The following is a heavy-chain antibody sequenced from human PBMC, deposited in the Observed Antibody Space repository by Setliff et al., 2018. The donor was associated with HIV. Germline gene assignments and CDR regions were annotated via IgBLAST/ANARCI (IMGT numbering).Heavy chain of an antibody. Sequence: SLRLSCAASGFTFSSYSMNWVRQAPGKGLEWVSSISSSSSYIYYADSVKGRFTISRDNAKNTLFLQMNSLRAEDTAVYYCARLPQDVRSSIDFWGQGTLVTVSS. V-gene: IGHV3-21*01. CDR1: GFTFSSYS. CDR2: ISSSSSYI. CDR3: ARLPQDVRSSIDF. J-gene: IGHJ4*02. D-gene: IGHD6-6*01.